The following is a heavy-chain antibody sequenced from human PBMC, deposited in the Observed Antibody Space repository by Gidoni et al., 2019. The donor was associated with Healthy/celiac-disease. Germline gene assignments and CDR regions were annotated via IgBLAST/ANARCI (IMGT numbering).Heavy chain of an antibody. CDR2: INPNSVGT. Sequence: QVQLVQSGAEVKQPGASVKGSCKASGYTFTGYYMHWVRQAPGQGLEWRGWINPNSVGTNYAQKFQGRVTMTRDTSISTAYMELSRLRSDDTAVYYCARWSDSSGYYTRNFDYWGQGTLVTVSS. J-gene: IGHJ4*02. V-gene: IGHV1-2*02. CDR3: ARWSDSSGYYTRNFDY. D-gene: IGHD3-22*01. CDR1: GYTFTGYY.